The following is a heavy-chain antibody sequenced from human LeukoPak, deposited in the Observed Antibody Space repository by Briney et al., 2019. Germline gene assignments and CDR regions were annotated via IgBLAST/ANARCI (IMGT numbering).Heavy chain of an antibody. Sequence: SETLSLTCTVSGGSISSYYWSWIRQPPGKGLEWIGYIYYSGSTNYNPSLKSRVTIPVDTSKNQFSLKLSSVTAADTAVYYWASYEAEGPYYFDYWAREPWSPSPQ. CDR2: IYYSGST. D-gene: IGHD3-16*01. CDR3: ASYEAEGPYYFDY. V-gene: IGHV4-59*01. J-gene: IGHJ4*02. CDR1: GGSISSYY.